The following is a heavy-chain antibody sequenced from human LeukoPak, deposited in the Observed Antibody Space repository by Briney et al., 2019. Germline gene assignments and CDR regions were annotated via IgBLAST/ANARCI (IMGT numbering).Heavy chain of an antibody. Sequence: GGSLRLSCAASGFTFSSYSMNWVRQAPGKGLEWVSSISSSNTYIYYADSVKGRFTISRDNAKHSLYLQMNSLRAEDTAVYYCARALYRGSYYNQGFTLSPGGLDYWGQGTLVTVSS. V-gene: IGHV3-21*01. CDR3: ARALYRGSYYNQGFTLSPGGLDY. CDR1: GFTFSSYS. D-gene: IGHD1-26*01. CDR2: ISSSNTYI. J-gene: IGHJ4*02.